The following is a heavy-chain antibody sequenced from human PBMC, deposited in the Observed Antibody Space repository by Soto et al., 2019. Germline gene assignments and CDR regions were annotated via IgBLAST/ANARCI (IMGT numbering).Heavy chain of an antibody. Sequence: QVQLQESGPGLVKPSQTLSLTCTVSGGSISSGGYYWSWIRQHPGKGLEWIGYIYYSGSTYYNPPPKSRVTRSVDPSKSQFSQQLSSVTAADTAVYYCASPLGPTGGFAVWGQGTMVTVSS. CDR2: IYYSGST. J-gene: IGHJ3*01. V-gene: IGHV4-31*03. D-gene: IGHD3-16*01. CDR1: GGSISSGGYY. CDR3: ASPLGPTGGFAV.